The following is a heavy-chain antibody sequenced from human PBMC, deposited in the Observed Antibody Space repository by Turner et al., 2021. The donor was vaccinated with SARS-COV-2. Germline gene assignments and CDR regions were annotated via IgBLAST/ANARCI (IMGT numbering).Heavy chain of an antibody. CDR2: INSGSSYI. D-gene: IGHD3-10*01. J-gene: IGHJ4*02. V-gene: IGHV3-21*02. Sequence: VQLVESGGGLDKPGGSLRLPCAASGFPFSSYSMNWVRQAPEKGLEWVASINSGSSYIYYADSLKGRVTISRDNTKRSLFLQMNSLRVEDTAVYYCTRSRDYYGSGTYYNYDYWGQGTLVTVSS. CDR3: TRSRDYYGSGTYYNYDY. CDR1: GFPFSSYS.